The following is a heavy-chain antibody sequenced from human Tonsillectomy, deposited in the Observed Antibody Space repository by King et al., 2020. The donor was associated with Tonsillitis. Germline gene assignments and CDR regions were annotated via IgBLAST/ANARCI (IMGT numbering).Heavy chain of an antibody. CDR3: ARDLDGMDV. Sequence: QLVQSGAEVKKPGSSVKVSCKVSGGTFTTYAINWVRQAPGPGLEWMGDIIRIFGRANYAQKFQGRVTLTADESTCTAYMELNRLRSEDTAVYYCARDLDGMDVWGQGTTVTVSS. V-gene: IGHV1-69*01. CDR1: GGTFTTYA. J-gene: IGHJ6*02. CDR2: IIRIFGRA.